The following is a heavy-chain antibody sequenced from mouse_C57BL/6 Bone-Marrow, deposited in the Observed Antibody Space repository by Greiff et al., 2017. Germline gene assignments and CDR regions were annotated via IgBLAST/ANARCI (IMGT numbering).Heavy chain of an antibody. Sequence: VQLQQSGAELVRPGTSVKMSCKASGYTFTNYWIGWAKQRPGHGLEWIGDIYPGGGYTNYNEKFKGKATLTADKSSSTSYMQFSSLTSENSVIYYCARSGYAWFAYWGQGTLVTVSA. CDR2: IYPGGGYT. J-gene: IGHJ3*01. CDR1: GYTFTNYW. V-gene: IGHV1-63*01. CDR3: ARSGYAWFAY. D-gene: IGHD3-2*02.